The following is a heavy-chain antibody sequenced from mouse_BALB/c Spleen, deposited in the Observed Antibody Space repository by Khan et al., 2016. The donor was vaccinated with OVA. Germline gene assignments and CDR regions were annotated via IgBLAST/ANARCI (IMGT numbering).Heavy chain of an antibody. Sequence: EVELVESGGGLVKPGGSLKLSCAASGFTFSTYAMSWVRQTPEKRLEWVATISSDGGYTYFPDNVTGRFTISRDNAKNTLCLQMTSLRSEDTAMYYCARSPYGNFAYWGQGTLVTVSA. CDR1: GFTFSTYA. D-gene: IGHD2-1*01. CDR2: ISSDGGYT. J-gene: IGHJ3*01. V-gene: IGHV5-9-3*01. CDR3: ARSPYGNFAY.